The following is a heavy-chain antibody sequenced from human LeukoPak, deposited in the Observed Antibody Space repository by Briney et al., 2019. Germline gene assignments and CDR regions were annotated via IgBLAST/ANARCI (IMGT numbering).Heavy chain of an antibody. J-gene: IGHJ3*01. Sequence: GGTLGLSCAASGFHFSTHGMNWVRQAPGKGLEWVSGISPSGDITYYADSVMGRFTISRDSRKSTVSLQMNSLRAEDTALYYCVRDLDWGAFDVWGQGTMVTVSS. D-gene: IGHD3/OR15-3a*01. CDR3: VRDLDWGAFDV. V-gene: IGHV3-23*01. CDR2: ISPSGDIT. CDR1: GFHFSTHG.